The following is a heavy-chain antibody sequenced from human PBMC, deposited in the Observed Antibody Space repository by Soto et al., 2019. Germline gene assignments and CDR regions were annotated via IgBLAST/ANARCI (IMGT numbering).Heavy chain of an antibody. CDR1: GGSISSYY. J-gene: IGHJ4*02. D-gene: IGHD3-10*01. CDR2: IYYSGST. V-gene: IGHV4-59*12. Sequence: SETLSLTCTVSGGSISSYYWSWIRQPPGKGLEWIGYIYYSGSTNYNPSLKSRVTISVDTSKNSLYLQMNSLRAEDTAVYYCARVVHYYGSGSYYGPYFDYWGQGTLVTVSS. CDR3: ARVVHYYGSGSYYGPYFDY.